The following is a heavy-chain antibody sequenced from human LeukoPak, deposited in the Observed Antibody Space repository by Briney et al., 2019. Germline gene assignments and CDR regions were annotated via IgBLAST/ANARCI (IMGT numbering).Heavy chain of an antibody. J-gene: IGHJ4*02. CDR1: GGSINSGGYY. V-gene: IGHV4-31*03. CDR2: IYYSGST. D-gene: IGHD4-23*01. Sequence: SQALSLTCTVSGGSINSGGYYWSWIRQHPGKGLEWIGYIYYSGSTNYNPSLKSRVTISVDTSKNQFSLKQNSVTATDTAVYYCARHRSPYGGIDYWGQGTLVTVSS. CDR3: ARHRSPYGGIDY.